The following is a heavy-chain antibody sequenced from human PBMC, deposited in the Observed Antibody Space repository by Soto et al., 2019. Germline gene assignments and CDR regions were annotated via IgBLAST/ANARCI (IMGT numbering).Heavy chain of an antibody. CDR2: ISGSGGST. D-gene: IGHD1-26*01. V-gene: IGHV3-23*01. CDR1: GFTFSSYA. Sequence: EVQLLESGGGLVQPGGSLRLSCAASGFTFSSYAMSWVRQAPGKGLEWVSAISGSGGSTYYADSVKGRFTISRDNSKNTLDLQMNSLRAEDTAVYYCAKDPRELPTFDYWGQGTLVTVSS. J-gene: IGHJ4*02. CDR3: AKDPRELPTFDY.